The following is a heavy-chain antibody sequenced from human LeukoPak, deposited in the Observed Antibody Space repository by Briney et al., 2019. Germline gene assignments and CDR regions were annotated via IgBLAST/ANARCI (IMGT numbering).Heavy chain of an antibody. CDR3: ARVGDHYHWYFDL. V-gene: IGHV3-53*01. D-gene: IGHD3-10*01. J-gene: IGHJ2*01. Sequence: PGGSLRLSCAASGFTVSTNYMSWVRQAPGKGLERVSIIYSGGSTYYADSVKGRFTVSRDNSKNTLYLQMNSLRAEDTAVYYCARVGDHYHWYFDLWGRGTLVTVSS. CDR2: IYSGGST. CDR1: GFTVSTNY.